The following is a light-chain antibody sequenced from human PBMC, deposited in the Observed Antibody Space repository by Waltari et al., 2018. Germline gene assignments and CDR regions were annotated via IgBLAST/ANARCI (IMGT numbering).Light chain of an antibody. CDR3: ASWDDTLNGLWV. V-gene: IGLV1-44*01. CDR1: RSTIGSNS. J-gene: IGLJ3*02. Sequence: QSVLTQPPSASGTPGQKVTISCSGSRSTIGSNSVSCYQQVPGTAPKLIIFTNNQRSSGVPDRFSASKSGTSASLAISGLQYEDEADYYCASWDDTLNGLWVFGGGTSLTVL. CDR2: TNN.